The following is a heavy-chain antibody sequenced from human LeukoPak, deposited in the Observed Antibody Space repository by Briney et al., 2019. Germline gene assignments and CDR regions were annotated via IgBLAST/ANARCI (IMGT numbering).Heavy chain of an antibody. CDR2: IYSGGST. CDR1: GFTVSSNY. D-gene: IGHD4-17*01. J-gene: IGHJ3*02. CDR3: ARGTVTTHDAFDI. V-gene: IGHV3-66*01. Sequence: GGSLRLSCAASGFTVSSNYMSWVRQAPGKGLEWVSVIYSGGSTYYADSVKGRFTISRDNSKNTLYLQMNSLRAEDTAVYYCARGTVTTHDAFDIWGQGTMVTVSS.